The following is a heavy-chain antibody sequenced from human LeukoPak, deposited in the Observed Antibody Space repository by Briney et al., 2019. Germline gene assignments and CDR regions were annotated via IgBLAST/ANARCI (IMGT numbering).Heavy chain of an antibody. CDR2: VFTSGST. D-gene: IGHD5-12*01. V-gene: IGHV4-61*09. CDR3: ARMDIVLGGAAFDI. Sequence: SQTLSLTCTVSGGSISSDNSYWSWIRQPAGKGLEWIGHVFTSGSTNYNPSLKSRVTISLDTFNNQFSLELKSVTASDTAVYYCARMDIVLGGAAFDIWGQGTMVTVSS. J-gene: IGHJ3*02. CDR1: GGSISSDNSY.